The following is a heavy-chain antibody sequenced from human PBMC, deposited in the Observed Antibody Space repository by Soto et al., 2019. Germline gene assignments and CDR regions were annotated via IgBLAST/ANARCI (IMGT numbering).Heavy chain of an antibody. CDR1: GGSFSGDY. D-gene: IGHD3-3*01. J-gene: IGHJ5*02. V-gene: IGHV4-34*01. CDR3: ARLFGRPLGWVYVASWFDP. Sequence: PSETLSLTCAVYGGSFSGDYWSWIRQPPGKGLEWIGEINHSGSTNYNPSLKSRVTVSVDASKNQFSLKLSSVTAADTAVYYCARLFGRPLGWVYVASWFDPWGQGTPVTVSS. CDR2: INHSGST.